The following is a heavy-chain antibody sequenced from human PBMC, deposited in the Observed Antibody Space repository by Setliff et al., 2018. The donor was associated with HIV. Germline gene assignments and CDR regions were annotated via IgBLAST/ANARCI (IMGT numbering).Heavy chain of an antibody. D-gene: IGHD3-22*01. CDR2: IFSSGST. V-gene: IGHV4-4*07. CDR1: GGSISSYY. Sequence: SETLSLTCTVSGGSISSYYWSWIRQPAGKGLEWIGRIFSSGSTSYSSSLKSRITMSVDTSKNQFSLRLTSVTAADTAVYYCARDPVITMMVGPKFYFDYWGQGILVTVSS. CDR3: ARDPVITMMVGPKFYFDY. J-gene: IGHJ4*02.